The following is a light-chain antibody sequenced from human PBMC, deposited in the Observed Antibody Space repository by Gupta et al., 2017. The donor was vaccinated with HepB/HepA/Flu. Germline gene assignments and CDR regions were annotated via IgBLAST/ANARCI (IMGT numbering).Light chain of an antibody. CDR1: SSDVGSYNL. CDR3: CSYAGSSTPVV. Sequence: QSALTQPASVSGSPGQSITISCTGTSSDVGSYNLVSWYQQHPGKAPKLMIYEVSKRPSVVANRFSGSKSGNTASLTSAGLQAEDEADYYCCSYAGSSTPVVFGGGTKLTVL. CDR2: EVS. J-gene: IGLJ2*01. V-gene: IGLV2-23*02.